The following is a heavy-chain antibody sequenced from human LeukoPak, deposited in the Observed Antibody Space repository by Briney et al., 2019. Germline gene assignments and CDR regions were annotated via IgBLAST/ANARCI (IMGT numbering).Heavy chain of an antibody. CDR3: AREVYGDNYFDY. Sequence: PGGSLRLSCAASGFTFSDYYMSWIRQAPGKGPEWVANIKQDGSQRYYVDSVKGRFTISRDNGRNSLFLQMNSLRAEDTAVYYCAREVYGDNYFDYWGQGTLVTVSS. CDR1: GFTFSDYY. V-gene: IGHV3-7*05. CDR2: IKQDGSQR. D-gene: IGHD4-17*01. J-gene: IGHJ4*02.